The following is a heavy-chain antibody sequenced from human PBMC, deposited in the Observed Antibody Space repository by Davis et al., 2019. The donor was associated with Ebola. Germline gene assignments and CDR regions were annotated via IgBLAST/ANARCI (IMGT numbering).Heavy chain of an antibody. V-gene: IGHV3-21*06. CDR1: GLTFSSYN. D-gene: IGHD4/OR15-4a*01. J-gene: IGHJ5*01. Sequence: GESLKISCAGSGLTFSSYNMNWIRQAPGKGLEWVSSISATARYTYYADSVEGRFTISRDNARDSVYLQMNSLRVEDTAIYFCAGDIRRGENYGWFDPWGLGTTVSVSS. CDR3: AGDIRRGENYGWFDP. CDR2: ISATARYT.